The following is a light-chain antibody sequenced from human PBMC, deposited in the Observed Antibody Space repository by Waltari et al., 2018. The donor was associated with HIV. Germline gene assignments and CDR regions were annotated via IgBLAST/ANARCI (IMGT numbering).Light chain of an antibody. CDR3: QQYGDSHRT. J-gene: IGKJ1*01. Sequence: EIVLTQSPGTLSLSPGERATLSFRASQSVSSNYLGWYQQRPGQAPRLLIYAATHRAAGIPDRFSGSGAGTDFTLTISRLEPEDSAVYYCQQYGDSHRTFGQGTKVDIK. CDR2: AAT. V-gene: IGKV3-20*01. CDR1: QSVSSNY.